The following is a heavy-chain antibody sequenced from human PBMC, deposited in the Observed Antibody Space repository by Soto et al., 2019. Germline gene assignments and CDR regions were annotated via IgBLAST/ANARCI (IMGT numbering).Heavy chain of an antibody. CDR3: ARTSAAGKYYYGMDV. D-gene: IGHD6-13*01. J-gene: IGHJ6*02. CDR2: ISPSDSET. CDR1: GYSFTSYW. V-gene: IGHV5-51*01. Sequence: GESLKISCKGSGYSFTSYWIGWVRQMPEKGLEWMGIISPSDSETRYSPSFQGQVTISADKSINTAYLQWSSLKASDTAMYYCARTSAAGKYYYGMDVWGQGTTVTVSS.